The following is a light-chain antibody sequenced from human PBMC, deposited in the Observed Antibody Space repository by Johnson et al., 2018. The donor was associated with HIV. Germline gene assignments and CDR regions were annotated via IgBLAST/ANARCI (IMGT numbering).Light chain of an antibody. CDR2: ENN. Sequence: QSVLTQPPSVSAAPGQKVTISCSGSSSNIESNSVSWYQHFPGTAPKVLIYENNKRPSGIPDRLSGSKSGTSATLGITGLQTGDEADYYCGTWDSSLRAYVFGTGTKVTVL. CDR1: SSNIESNS. V-gene: IGLV1-51*02. CDR3: GTWDSSLRAYV. J-gene: IGLJ1*01.